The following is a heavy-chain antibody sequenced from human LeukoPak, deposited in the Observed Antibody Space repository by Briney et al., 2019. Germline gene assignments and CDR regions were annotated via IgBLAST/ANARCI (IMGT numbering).Heavy chain of an antibody. D-gene: IGHD1-26*01. CDR2: ISDSSSSI. V-gene: IGHV3-48*02. J-gene: IGHJ3*02. Sequence: PGRSLRLSCAASGFTFSTYNMNWVRQAPGKGLEWVSYISDSSSSIYYADSVKGRFTISRDNAKNSLYLQMNSLRDEDTAVYYCAIDAWELPLDAFDIWGQGTLVTVSS. CDR3: AIDAWELPLDAFDI. CDR1: GFTFSTYN.